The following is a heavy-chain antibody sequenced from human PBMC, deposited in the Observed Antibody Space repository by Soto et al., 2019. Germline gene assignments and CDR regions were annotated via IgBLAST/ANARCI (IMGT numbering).Heavy chain of an antibody. V-gene: IGHV3-23*01. D-gene: IGHD6-13*01. CDR1: RVTFSSYA. CDR2: IGGSGGST. J-gene: IGHJ6*02. Sequence: EVQLLESGGGLVQPGGSLRLSCAASRVTFSSYAMSWVRQAPGKGLEWVSGIGGSGGSTYYADSVKGRFTISRDNSKSTLYLQMNSLRAEDTAVYYCAKSRSPTYYYCGMDVWGQGTTVTVSS. CDR3: AKSRSPTYYYCGMDV.